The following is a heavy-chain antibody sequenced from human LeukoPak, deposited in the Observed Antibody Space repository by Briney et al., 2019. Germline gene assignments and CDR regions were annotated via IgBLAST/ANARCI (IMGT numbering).Heavy chain of an antibody. CDR3: AREVVQMGAFDI. J-gene: IGHJ3*02. Sequence: GGSLRLSCAASGFTFSSYSMNWVRQAPGKGLEWVSSISSSSGYIYYADSVKGRFTISRDNAKNSLYLQMNSLRAEDTAVYYCAREVVQMGAFDIWGQGTMVTVSS. D-gene: IGHD5-24*01. CDR2: ISSSSGYI. V-gene: IGHV3-21*01. CDR1: GFTFSSYS.